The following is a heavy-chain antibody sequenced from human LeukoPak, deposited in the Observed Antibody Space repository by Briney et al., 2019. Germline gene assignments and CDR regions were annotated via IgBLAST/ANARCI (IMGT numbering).Heavy chain of an antibody. Sequence: PGGSLRLSCAASGFTFSSYWMHWVRQAPGKGLEWVAVISYDGSNKYYADSVKGRFTISRDNSKNTLYLQMNSLRAEDTAVYYCAREGKLYYYYYMDVWGKGTTVTVSS. D-gene: IGHD4-23*01. V-gene: IGHV3-30*03. CDR2: ISYDGSNK. J-gene: IGHJ6*03. CDR1: GFTFSSYW. CDR3: AREGKLYYYYYMDV.